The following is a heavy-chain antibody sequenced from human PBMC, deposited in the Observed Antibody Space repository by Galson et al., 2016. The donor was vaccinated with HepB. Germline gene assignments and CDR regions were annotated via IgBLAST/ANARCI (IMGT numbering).Heavy chain of an antibody. J-gene: IGHJ4*02. V-gene: IGHV3-30*18. CDR2: ISFYGSPK. Sequence: SLRLSCAASGFTFSRFGFHWVRQAPGKGLECVALISFYGSPKYYADSVKGRFTISRDDSKNTVYLQMNSLRPEDTAVYYCGKDDFWGQGTLVTVSS. CDR1: GFTFSRFG. CDR3: GKDDF.